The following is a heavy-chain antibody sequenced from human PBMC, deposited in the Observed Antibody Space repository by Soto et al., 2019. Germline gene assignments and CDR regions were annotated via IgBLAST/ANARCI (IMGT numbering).Heavy chain of an antibody. CDR3: AKYFKTFFRSSTPYGPVGMDV. Sequence: QPGGSLRLSCAASGFTFSSYGMHWVRQAPGKGLEWVAVISYDGSNKYYADSVKGRFTISRDNSKNTLYLQMNSLRAEDTAVYYCAKYFKTFFRSSTPYGPVGMDVWGQGTTVTVSS. D-gene: IGHD2-2*01. CDR1: GFTFSSYG. V-gene: IGHV3-30*18. CDR2: ISYDGSNK. J-gene: IGHJ6*02.